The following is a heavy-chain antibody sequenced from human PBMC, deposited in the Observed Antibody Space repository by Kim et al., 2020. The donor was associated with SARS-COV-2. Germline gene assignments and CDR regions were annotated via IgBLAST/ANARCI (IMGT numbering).Heavy chain of an antibody. CDR1: GGSISSYY. J-gene: IGHJ6*01. D-gene: IGHD6-13*01. Sequence: SETLSLTCTVSGGSISSYYWSWIRQPPGKGLEWIGYIYYSGSTNYNPSLKSRVTISVDTSKNQFSLKLSSVTAADTAVYYCARAPGIAAAGHYYYYGMDV. CDR2: IYYSGST. V-gene: IGHV4-59*13. CDR3: ARAPGIAAAGHYYYYGMDV.